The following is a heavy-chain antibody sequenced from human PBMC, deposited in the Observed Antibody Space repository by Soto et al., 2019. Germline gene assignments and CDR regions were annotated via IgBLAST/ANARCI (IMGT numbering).Heavy chain of an antibody. J-gene: IGHJ4*01. Sequence: GGSRRRSGAASGISFSSYAMSWVRQAPGKGLEWVSAISGSGGSTYYADSVKGRFTISRDNSKNTLYLKMNSLRAEDTAVYYYASSYSSGRYVSHYWRQGTLVTVSS. CDR1: GISFSSYA. CDR3: ASSYSSGRYVSHY. V-gene: IGHV3-23*01. CDR2: ISGSGGST. D-gene: IGHD6-19*01.